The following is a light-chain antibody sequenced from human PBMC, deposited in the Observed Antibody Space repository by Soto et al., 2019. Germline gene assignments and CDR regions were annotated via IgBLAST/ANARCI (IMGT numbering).Light chain of an antibody. J-gene: IGKJ2*02. Sequence: DIQMTQSPSTLSASVGDRVSITCRASQTISNWLAWYQQKPGRAPNLLIYKASRLESGVPSRFSGSGSGTEFTLTISSLQPDDFATYYCQQYDISSRTFGQGTKVETK. CDR3: QQYDISSRT. CDR1: QTISNW. V-gene: IGKV1-5*03. CDR2: KAS.